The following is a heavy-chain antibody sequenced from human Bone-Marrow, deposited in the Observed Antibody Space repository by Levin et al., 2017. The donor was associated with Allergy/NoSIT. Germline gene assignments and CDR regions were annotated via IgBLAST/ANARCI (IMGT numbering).Heavy chain of an antibody. CDR2: ISYDGNSK. CDR1: GFTFGDYA. V-gene: IGHV3-30-3*01. Sequence: SCAASGFTFGDYAMFWVRQPPGKGLDWVALISYDGNSKYHADSVKGRFTISRDNSKNTLYLQMNSLRAEDTAVYYCARMSKKVHDAFDIWGQGTMVTVSS. J-gene: IGHJ3*02. CDR3: ARMSKKVHDAFDI.